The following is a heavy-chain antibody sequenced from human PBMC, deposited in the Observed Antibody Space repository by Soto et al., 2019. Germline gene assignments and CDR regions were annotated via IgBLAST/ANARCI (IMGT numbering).Heavy chain of an antibody. V-gene: IGHV3-43*01. CDR2: ISWDGGST. CDR3: ASNGQLGWYYFDY. D-gene: IGHD6-13*01. CDR1: GFTFDDYT. Sequence: GGSLRLSCAASGFTFDDYTMHWVRQAPGKGLEWVSLISWDGGSTYYADSVKGRFTISRDNSKNSLYLQMNSLRTEDTALYYCASNGQLGWYYFDYWGQGTLVTVSS. J-gene: IGHJ4*02.